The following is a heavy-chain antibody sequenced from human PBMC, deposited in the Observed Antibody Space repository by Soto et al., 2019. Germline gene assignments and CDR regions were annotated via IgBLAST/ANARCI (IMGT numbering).Heavy chain of an antibody. CDR2: INQDGSDS. CDR1: GFTFSRFW. V-gene: IGHV3-7*03. J-gene: IGHJ4*02. Sequence: PGGSLRLSCVASGFTFSRFWMNWVRQAPGKGLEWVANINQDGSDSYFVDSVKGRFTISRDNAKNSLFLQMNNLRAEDTAVYYCARDPRSGPTYYGPQFDYSGQGVLVTVSS. CDR3: ARDPRSGPTYYGPQFDY. D-gene: IGHD3-22*01.